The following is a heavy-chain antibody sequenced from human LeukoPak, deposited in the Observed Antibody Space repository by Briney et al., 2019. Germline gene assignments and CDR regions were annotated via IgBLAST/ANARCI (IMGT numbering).Heavy chain of an antibody. CDR3: ARAHYHDYGDQGGAFDI. CDR1: GYTFTSYD. Sequence: ASVKVSCKASGYTFTSYDINWVRQATGQGLEWMGWMSPKSGNTGYAQKFQGRVTMTRSTSISIAYMELSSLRSEDTAVYYCARAHYHDYGDQGGAFDIWGQGTMVTVSS. D-gene: IGHD4-17*01. CDR2: MSPKSGNT. V-gene: IGHV1-8*01. J-gene: IGHJ3*02.